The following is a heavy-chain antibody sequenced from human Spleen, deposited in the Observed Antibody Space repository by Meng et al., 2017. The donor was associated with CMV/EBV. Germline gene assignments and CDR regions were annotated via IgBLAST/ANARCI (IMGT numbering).Heavy chain of an antibody. Sequence: EGSGFTFMVHFMDGVRQVPGKGREGVASSRQKGSGYNTVYGVYVKGRFTITRDNSKKAVDLRMNSLNTDDTAVYYCASCPAGGIFDYWGHGTVVTVSS. CDR1: GFTFMVHF. V-gene: IGHV3-72*01. CDR2: SRQKGSGYNT. CDR3: ASCPAGGIFDY. D-gene: IGHD1-26*01. J-gene: IGHJ5*01.